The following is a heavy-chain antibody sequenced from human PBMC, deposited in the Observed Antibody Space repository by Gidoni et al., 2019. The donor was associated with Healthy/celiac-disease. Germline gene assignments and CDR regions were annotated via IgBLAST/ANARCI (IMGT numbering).Heavy chain of an antibody. CDR2: IYPGDSDT. CDR3: VRGPGPGGHYASSGYDF. Sequence: EVQLVQSGAEVKKPGEALKISCKGSGYSFTNYWIGWVRQLPGKGLEYMGIIYPGDSDTRYSPSFQGQVTISADKSISTAYVQWSSLKASDTAMYYCVRGPGPGGHYASSGYDFWGQGTLVTVSS. D-gene: IGHD3-22*01. V-gene: IGHV5-51*01. J-gene: IGHJ4*02. CDR1: GYSFTNYW.